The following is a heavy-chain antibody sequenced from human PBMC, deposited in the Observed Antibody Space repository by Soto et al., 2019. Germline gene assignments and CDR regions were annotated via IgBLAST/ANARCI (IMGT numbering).Heavy chain of an antibody. CDR3: AREVYFPPDYMDV. Sequence: QVQLVQSGAEVKKPGSSVKVSCKASGGTFSSYTISWVRQAPGQGLEWMGRIIPILGIANYAQKFQGRVTITADKSTSTAYMELSSLRSEDTAVYYCAREVYFPPDYMDVWGKGTTVTVSS. V-gene: IGHV1-69*08. CDR1: GGTFSSYT. CDR2: IIPILGIA. J-gene: IGHJ6*03. D-gene: IGHD3-9*01.